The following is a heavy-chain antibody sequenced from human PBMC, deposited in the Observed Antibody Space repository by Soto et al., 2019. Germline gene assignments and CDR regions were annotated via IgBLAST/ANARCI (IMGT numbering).Heavy chain of an antibody. J-gene: IGHJ4*02. CDR1: GFTFSSYG. Sequence: QVQLVESGGGVVQPGRSLRLSCAASGFTFSSYGMHWVRQAPGKGLEWVAVISYDGSNKYYADSVKGRFTISRDNSKNTLYLQMNSLRAEDTAVYYCAKLLGGSYSAVDLDYWGQGTLVTVSS. D-gene: IGHD1-26*01. CDR2: ISYDGSNK. V-gene: IGHV3-30*18. CDR3: AKLLGGSYSAVDLDY.